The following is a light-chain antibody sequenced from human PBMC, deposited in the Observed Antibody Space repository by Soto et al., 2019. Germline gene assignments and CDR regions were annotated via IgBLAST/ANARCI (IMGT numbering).Light chain of an antibody. Sequence: QSALTQPASVSGSPGQSITISCTGTSSDVGGYNYVSWYQQHPGKAPKLMIYDVSNRPSGVSNRFSGSKSGNTASLTISGLQAEDEADYYCSSYASSSTGVFVGGTQVTVL. CDR3: SSYASSSTGV. J-gene: IGLJ3*02. V-gene: IGLV2-14*01. CDR2: DVS. CDR1: SSDVGGYNY.